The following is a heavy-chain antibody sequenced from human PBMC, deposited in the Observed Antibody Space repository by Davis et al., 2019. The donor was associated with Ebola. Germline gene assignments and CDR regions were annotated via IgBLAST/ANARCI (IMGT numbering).Heavy chain of an antibody. Sequence: GESLKISCAASGFTFDDYAMHWVRQAPGKGLEWVSLISGDGGNTYYADSVKGRFTISRDNSKNSLYLQMNSLRAEDTAVYYCARDIGWLAYYYYYGMDVWGQGTTVTVSS. CDR3: ARDIGWLAYYYYYGMDV. D-gene: IGHD3-22*01. CDR2: ISGDGGNT. CDR1: GFTFDDYA. V-gene: IGHV3-43*02. J-gene: IGHJ6*02.